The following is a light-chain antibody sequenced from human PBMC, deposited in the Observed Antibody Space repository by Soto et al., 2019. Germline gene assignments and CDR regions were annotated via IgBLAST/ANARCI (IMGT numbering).Light chain of an antibody. Sequence: DIQMTQSPSTLSASVGDGVTITCRASQNISVWLAWYQQRPGKAPKLLIYDASSLETGVPSRFSGSGSGTEFTLTLRSLQPDDFATYYRQQYDSSSPTFGQGTNLEIK. CDR3: QQYDSSSPT. J-gene: IGKJ2*01. CDR2: DAS. V-gene: IGKV1-5*01. CDR1: QNISVW.